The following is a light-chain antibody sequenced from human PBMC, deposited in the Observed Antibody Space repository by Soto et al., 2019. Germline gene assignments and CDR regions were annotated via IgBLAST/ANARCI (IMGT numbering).Light chain of an antibody. V-gene: IGLV2-14*01. CDR3: SSYTTRSTLY. CDR2: DVT. CDR1: SSDVGAYDF. J-gene: IGLJ2*01. Sequence: QSALTQPASVSGSPGQSITISCTGTSSDVGAYDFVSWYQHYPGKAPKLVTFDVTHRPPGISDRFSGSKSANTASLTISGLQAEDEAFYDCSSYTTRSTLYFGGGTK.